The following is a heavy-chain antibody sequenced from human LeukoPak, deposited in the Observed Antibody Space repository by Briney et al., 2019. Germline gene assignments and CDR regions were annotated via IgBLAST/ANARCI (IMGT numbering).Heavy chain of an antibody. CDR1: GGSISSSSYY. J-gene: IGHJ3*02. Sequence: SETLSLTCTVSGGSISSSSYYWGWIRQPPGKGLEWIGSIYYSGSTYYNPSLKSRVTISVDASKNQFSLKLSSVTAADTAVYYCARASGGSFPFDIWGQGTMVTVSS. CDR2: IYYSGST. V-gene: IGHV4-39*07. CDR3: ARASGGSFPFDI. D-gene: IGHD2-15*01.